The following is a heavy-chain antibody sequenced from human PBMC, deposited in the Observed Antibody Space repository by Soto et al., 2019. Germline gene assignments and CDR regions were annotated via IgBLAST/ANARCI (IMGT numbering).Heavy chain of an antibody. J-gene: IGHJ6*03. Sequence: SETLSLTCAVYGGSFSGYYWSWIRQPPGKGLEWIGEINHSGSTNYNPSLKSRVTISVDTSKNQFSLKLSSVTAADTAVYYCARGVGYGDPKDYYYYYYMDVWGKGTTVTVSS. CDR2: INHSGST. V-gene: IGHV4-34*01. CDR1: GGSFSGYY. CDR3: ARGVGYGDPKDYYYYYYMDV. D-gene: IGHD4-17*01.